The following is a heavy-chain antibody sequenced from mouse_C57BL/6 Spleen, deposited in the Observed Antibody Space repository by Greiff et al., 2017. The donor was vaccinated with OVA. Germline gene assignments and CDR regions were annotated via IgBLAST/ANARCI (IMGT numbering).Heavy chain of an antibody. CDR1: GYTFTSYW. Sequence: QVQLQQPGAELVRPGSSVQLSCKASGYTFTSYWMSWVKQRPGQGLEWIGNIYPSDSETHYNQKFKDKATLTVDKSSSTAYMQLSSLTSEDSAVYYCARWVLRYYWYCDGWGTGTTVTVSA. D-gene: IGHD1-1*01. CDR2: IYPSDSET. V-gene: IGHV1-61*01. J-gene: IGHJ1*03. CDR3: ARWVLRYYWYCDG.